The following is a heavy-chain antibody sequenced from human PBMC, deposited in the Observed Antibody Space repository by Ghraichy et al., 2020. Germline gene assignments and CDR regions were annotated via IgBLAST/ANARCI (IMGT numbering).Heavy chain of an antibody. J-gene: IGHJ5*02. CDR3: ARARRTYSGYSGYGLGWFDP. V-gene: IGHV4-34*01. CDR2: INHSGST. D-gene: IGHD5-12*01. CDR1: GGSFSGYY. Sequence: SETLSLTCAVYGGSFSGYYWSWIRQPPGKGLEWIGEINHSGSTNYNPSLKSRVTISVDTSKNQFSLKLSSVTAADTAVYYCARARRTYSGYSGYGLGWFDPWGQGTLVTVSS.